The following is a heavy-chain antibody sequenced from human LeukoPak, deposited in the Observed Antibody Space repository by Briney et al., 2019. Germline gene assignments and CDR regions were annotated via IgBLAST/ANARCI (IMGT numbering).Heavy chain of an antibody. D-gene: IGHD2-21*02. Sequence: GASVKVSCKASGYTFTSYYMHWVRQAPGQGLEWMGIINPSGGSTSYAQKFQGRVTMTRDTSTSTVYMELSSLRSEDTAVYYCASAYCGGDCYSPEEEYYYYGMGVWGKGTTVTVSS. CDR2: INPSGGST. CDR1: GYTFTSYY. CDR3: ASAYCGGDCYSPEEEYYYYGMGV. J-gene: IGHJ6*04. V-gene: IGHV1-46*01.